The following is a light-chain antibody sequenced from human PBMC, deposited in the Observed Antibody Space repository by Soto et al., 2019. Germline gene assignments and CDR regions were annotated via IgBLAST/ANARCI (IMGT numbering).Light chain of an antibody. CDR1: QSISSW. V-gene: IGKV1-5*03. CDR2: KAC. Sequence: DIQMTQSPSTLSASVGDRVTITCRASQSISSWLAWYQQKPGKAPKLLIYKACSLESGVPSRFSGSGSGTEFTLTISSLQHDDFANYYCQQYNSYSRTFGQGTKVEIK. J-gene: IGKJ1*01. CDR3: QQYNSYSRT.